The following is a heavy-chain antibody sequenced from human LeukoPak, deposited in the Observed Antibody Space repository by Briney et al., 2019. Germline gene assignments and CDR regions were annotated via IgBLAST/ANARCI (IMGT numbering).Heavy chain of an antibody. Sequence: SQTLSLTCAISGDSVSINSAGWSWIRQSPPRGLEWLRSTNERSKWPYDYAPSLKGRITVNPDTSKNQFSLQLNAVTPEDTAVYYGARAGAEGFDHWGQGTLVTVSS. CDR3: ARAGAEGFDH. CDR1: GDSVSINSAG. V-gene: IGHV6-1*01. CDR2: TNERSKWPY. J-gene: IGHJ4*02. D-gene: IGHD3-10*01.